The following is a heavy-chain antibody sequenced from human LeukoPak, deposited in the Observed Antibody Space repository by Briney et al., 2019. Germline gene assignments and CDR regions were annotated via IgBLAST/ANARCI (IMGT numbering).Heavy chain of an antibody. CDR3: ARQRITLPYGDSTYYYGMDV. CDR1: GYTFTTYG. CDR2: ISGYNGNT. V-gene: IGHV1-18*01. D-gene: IGHD4-17*01. J-gene: IGHJ6*02. Sequence: ASVKVSCKASGYTFTTYGISWVRQAPGQGLEWMGWISGYNGNTIYAQKLQGRVTMSTDTSTSTAYMELRSLRYDDTAVYFCARQRITLPYGDSTYYYGMDVWGQGTTVTVSS.